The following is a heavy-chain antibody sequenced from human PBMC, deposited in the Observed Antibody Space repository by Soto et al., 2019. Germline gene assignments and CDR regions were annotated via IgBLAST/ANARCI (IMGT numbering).Heavy chain of an antibody. CDR3: ARVGGGITIFGVVISSPYYYMDV. V-gene: IGHV3-7*01. D-gene: IGHD3-3*01. Sequence: GGSLRLSCAASGFTFSSYWMSWVRQAPGKGLEWVANIKQDGSEKYYVDSVKGRFTISRDNAKNSLYLQMNSLRAEDTAVCYCARVGGGITIFGVVISSPYYYMDVWGKGTTVTVSS. J-gene: IGHJ6*03. CDR2: IKQDGSEK. CDR1: GFTFSSYW.